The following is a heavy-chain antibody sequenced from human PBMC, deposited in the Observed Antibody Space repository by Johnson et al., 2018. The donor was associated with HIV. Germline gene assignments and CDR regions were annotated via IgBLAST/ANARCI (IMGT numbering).Heavy chain of an antibody. CDR2: ISYDGSNK. Sequence: QVQLVESGGGVVQPGGSLRLSCAASGFTFSSYGMHWVRQAPGKGLEWVACISYDGSNKYYADSVKGRFTISRDNSKNTLYLQMNSLRAEDTAVYYCAKVSSQSSSWYDAFDIWGQGTMVTVSS. CDR1: GFTFSSYG. V-gene: IGHV3-30*19. D-gene: IGHD6-13*01. J-gene: IGHJ3*02. CDR3: AKVSSQSSSWYDAFDI.